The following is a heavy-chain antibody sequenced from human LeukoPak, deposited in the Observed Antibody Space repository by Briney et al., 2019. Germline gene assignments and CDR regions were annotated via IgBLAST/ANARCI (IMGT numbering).Heavy chain of an antibody. D-gene: IGHD3-3*01. CDR3: AKDYDFWSGYYPD. Sequence: GGSLRLSCAAAGFTFSGHAMGWVRQAPGKGLEWVSAMSGNGGSIGYADSVKGRFTISRDNSKNTLYLQMNSLRAEDTAVYYCAKDYDFWSGYYPDWGQGTLVTVSS. J-gene: IGHJ4*02. CDR2: MSGNGGSI. V-gene: IGHV3-23*01. CDR1: GFTFSGHA.